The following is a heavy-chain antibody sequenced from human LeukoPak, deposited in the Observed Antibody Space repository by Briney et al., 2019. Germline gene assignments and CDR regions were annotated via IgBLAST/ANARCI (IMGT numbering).Heavy chain of an antibody. J-gene: IGHJ4*02. CDR3: ASQGYCSGGSCYDY. V-gene: IGHV1-69*05. CDR2: IIPIFGTA. D-gene: IGHD2-15*01. Sequence: SVKVSCKASGGTFSSYAISWVRQAPRQGLEWMGGIIPIFGTANYAQKFQGRVTITTDESTSTAYMELSSLRSEDTAVYYCASQGYCSGGSCYDYWGQGTLVTVSS. CDR1: GGTFSSYA.